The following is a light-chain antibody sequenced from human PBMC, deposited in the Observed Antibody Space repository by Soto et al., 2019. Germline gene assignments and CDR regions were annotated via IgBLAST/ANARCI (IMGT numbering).Light chain of an antibody. CDR1: QSLSSW. V-gene: IGKV1-5*03. J-gene: IGKJ2*01. CDR3: QQYNSFPYT. Sequence: DIQMTQSPSTLSASVGDRVTITCRASQSLSSWLAWYQQKPGKAPNLRIYKASSLESGVPSRFRGSGSGTEFTLTISSLQPDDFATYYCQQYNSFPYTFGQGTKLEIK. CDR2: KAS.